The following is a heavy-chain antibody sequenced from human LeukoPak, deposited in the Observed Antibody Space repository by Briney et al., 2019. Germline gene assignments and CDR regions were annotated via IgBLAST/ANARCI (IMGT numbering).Heavy chain of an antibody. CDR1: GFTLSSYW. D-gene: IGHD3-9*01. CDR2: IKQDGSEK. J-gene: IGHJ4*02. CDR3: ARDLNYDILTGYSQYYFDY. V-gene: IGHV3-7*01. Sequence: GGSLRLSCAASGFTLSSYWMSWVRQAPGKGLEWVANIKQDGSEKYYVDSVKGRFTISRDNAKNSLYLQMNSLRAEDTAVYYCARDLNYDILTGYSQYYFDYWGQGTLVTVSS.